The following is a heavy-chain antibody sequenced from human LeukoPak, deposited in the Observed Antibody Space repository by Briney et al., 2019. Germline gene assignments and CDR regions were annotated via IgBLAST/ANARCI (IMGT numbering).Heavy chain of an antibody. CDR1: GFIFSTYS. CDR2: ISGSSTYI. J-gene: IGHJ4*02. Sequence: GGSLRLSCAAPGFIFSTYSMNWVRQAPGKGLEWVSSISGSSTYIYYADSVKGRFTISRDNAKNSLYLQMNSLRAEDTAVYYCARDRFGDYNFDYWGQGPLVTVSS. V-gene: IGHV3-21*01. D-gene: IGHD4-17*01. CDR3: ARDRFGDYNFDY.